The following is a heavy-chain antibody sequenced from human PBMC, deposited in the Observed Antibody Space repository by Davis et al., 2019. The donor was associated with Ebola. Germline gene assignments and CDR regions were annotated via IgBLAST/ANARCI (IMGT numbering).Heavy chain of an antibody. CDR3: ARDEGDGLDQ. CDR2: INTDGSSR. D-gene: IGHD3-16*01. Sequence: GESLKISCAASGFILNSFSMTWIRQAPGKGLVWVSRINTDGSSRTYADSVKGRFTISRDNDKNTLYLQMRSLRAEDTALYYCARDEGDGLDQWGQGTLVTVSS. V-gene: IGHV3-74*01. J-gene: IGHJ4*02. CDR1: GFILNSFS.